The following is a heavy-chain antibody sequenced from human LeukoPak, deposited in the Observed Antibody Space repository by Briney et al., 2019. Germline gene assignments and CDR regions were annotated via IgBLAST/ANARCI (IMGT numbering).Heavy chain of an antibody. D-gene: IGHD6-13*01. Sequence: ASVKVSCKASGYTFTIYYMHWVRQAPGQGLEWMGIINPSGGSTSYAQKFQGRVTMTRDMSTSTVYMELSSLRSEDTAVYYCARERQQPPGWFDPWGQGTLVTVSS. CDR1: GYTFTIYY. J-gene: IGHJ5*02. CDR2: INPSGGST. CDR3: ARERQQPPGWFDP. V-gene: IGHV1-46*01.